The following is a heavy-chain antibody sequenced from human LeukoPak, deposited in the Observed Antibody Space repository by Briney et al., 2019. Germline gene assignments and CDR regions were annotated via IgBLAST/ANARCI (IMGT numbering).Heavy chain of an antibody. CDR1: GGSINGYY. D-gene: IGHD6-19*01. Sequence: SETLSLTCTVSGGSINGYYWSWIRQSPGKGLESLGYIYYTGSTNYNPSLKSRVTMSVDTSRNQFFLRLSSVTAADTAVYYCASRLTGYSSGSGPDYYYMDVWGKGTTVTISS. V-gene: IGHV4-59*01. J-gene: IGHJ6*03. CDR2: IYYTGST. CDR3: ASRLTGYSSGSGPDYYYMDV.